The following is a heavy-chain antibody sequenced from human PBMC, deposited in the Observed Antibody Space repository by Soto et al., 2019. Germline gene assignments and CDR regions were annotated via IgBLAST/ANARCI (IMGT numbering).Heavy chain of an antibody. J-gene: IGHJ6*02. CDR3: ARADYYGSGSCPDYYYYGMDV. V-gene: IGHV1-2*04. CDR2: INPNSGGT. CDR1: GYTLTGYY. Sequence: ASVKVSCKASGYTLTGYYMHWVRQAPGQGLERMGWINPNSGGTYYAQKFQGWVTMTRDTSISTAYMELSRLRSDDSAVYYCARADYYGSGSCPDYYYYGMDVWGQGTTVTVSS. D-gene: IGHD3-10*01.